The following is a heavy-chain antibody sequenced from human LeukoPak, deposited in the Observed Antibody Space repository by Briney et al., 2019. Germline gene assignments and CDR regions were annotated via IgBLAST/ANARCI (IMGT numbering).Heavy chain of an antibody. V-gene: IGHV3-23*01. D-gene: IGHD6-19*01. CDR3: ATVTGWYPLDF. CDR2: ISGNGANT. Sequence: PGGSLRLSCAASGFTFNIDSMTWVRQAPGKGLEWVSKISGNGANTYYADSVKGRFTISRDNSKNTIYLQMNSLRADDTAVYYCATVTGWYPLDFWGQGNLVTVSS. CDR1: GFTFNIDS. J-gene: IGHJ4*02.